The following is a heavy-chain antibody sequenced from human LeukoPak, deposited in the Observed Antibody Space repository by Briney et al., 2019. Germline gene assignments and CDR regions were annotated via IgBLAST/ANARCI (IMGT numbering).Heavy chain of an antibody. D-gene: IGHD1-26*01. V-gene: IGHV4-39*01. CDR1: GGSISSSIYY. J-gene: IGHJ4*02. Sequence: SETLSLTCTVSGGSISSSIYYWGWIRQPPGKGLEWIGSIYYSGSTYYNPSLKSRVTISVDTSKNQFSLKLSSVTAADTAVYYCARQVIVGATTGDLDYWGQGNLVTVSS. CDR3: ARQVIVGATTGDLDY. CDR2: IYYSGST.